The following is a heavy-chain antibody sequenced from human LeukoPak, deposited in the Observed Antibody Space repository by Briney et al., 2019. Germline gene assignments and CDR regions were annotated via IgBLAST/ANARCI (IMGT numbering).Heavy chain of an antibody. CDR1: GGSISSYY. CDR3: ARDHYYYDSSGYLPLDY. V-gene: IGHV4-4*07. Sequence: SETLSLTCTVSGGSISSYYWSWIRQPAGQGLEWIGRIYTSGSTNYNPSLKSRVTMSVDTSKNQFSLKLSSVTAADTAVYYCARDHYYYDSSGYLPLDYWGQGTLVTVSS. CDR2: IYTSGST. J-gene: IGHJ4*02. D-gene: IGHD3-22*01.